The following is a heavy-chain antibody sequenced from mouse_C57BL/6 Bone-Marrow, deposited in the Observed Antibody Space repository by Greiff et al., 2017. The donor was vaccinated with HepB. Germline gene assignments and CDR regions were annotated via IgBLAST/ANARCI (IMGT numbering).Heavy chain of an antibody. CDR1: GYTFTSYW. Sequence: VQLQQPGAELVMPGASVKLSCKASGYTFTSYWMHWVKQRPGQGLEWIGEIDHSDSYTNYNQKFKGKSTLTVGKSSSTSYMQLSSLTSEDSAVYYCASPGHYSGSSYPCYWYFDVWGTGTTVTVSS. V-gene: IGHV1-69*01. J-gene: IGHJ1*03. D-gene: IGHD1-1*01. CDR2: IDHSDSYT. CDR3: ASPGHYSGSSYPCYWYFDV.